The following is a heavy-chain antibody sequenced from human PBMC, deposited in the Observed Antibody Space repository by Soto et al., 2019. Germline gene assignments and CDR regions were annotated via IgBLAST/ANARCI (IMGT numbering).Heavy chain of an antibody. V-gene: IGHV3-33*01. CDR2: IWYDGSNK. CDR3: ARGYCGSTSCLRNYYYMDV. Sequence: GGSLRLSCAASGFTFSSYGMHWVRQAPGKGLEWVAVIWYDGSNKYYADSVKGRFTISRDNSKNTLYLQMNSLRAEDTAVYYCARGYCGSTSCLRNYYYMDVWGKGTTVTVSS. D-gene: IGHD2-2*01. CDR1: GFTFSSYG. J-gene: IGHJ6*03.